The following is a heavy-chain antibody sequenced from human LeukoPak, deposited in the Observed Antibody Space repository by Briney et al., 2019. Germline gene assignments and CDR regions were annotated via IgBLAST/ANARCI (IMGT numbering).Heavy chain of an antibody. CDR2: INTNTGNP. CDR3: ARDFMAELRPSNDAFDI. V-gene: IGHV7-4-1*02. J-gene: IGHJ3*02. D-gene: IGHD1-7*01. CDR1: GYTFTSYA. Sequence: ASVKVSCKASGYTFTSYAMNWVRQAPGQGLEWMGWINTNTGNPTYAQGFTGRFVFSLDTSVSTAYLQISSLKAEDTAVYYCARDFMAELRPSNDAFDIWGQGTMVNVFS.